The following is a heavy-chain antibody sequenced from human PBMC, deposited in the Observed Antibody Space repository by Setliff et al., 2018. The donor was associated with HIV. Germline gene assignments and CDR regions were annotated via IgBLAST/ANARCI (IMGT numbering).Heavy chain of an antibody. Sequence: ASVKVSCKTSGYTFRIYGIIWVRQAPGQGLEWMGWISPYNGNTAYAQKLQGRLTMTIDTSTTTAYMDLRSLTYDDTAVYYCAKDPRAAVATICDYWGQGTLVTVSS. CDR1: GYTFRIYG. CDR2: ISPYNGNT. D-gene: IGHD5-12*01. V-gene: IGHV1-18*01. CDR3: AKDPRAAVATICDY. J-gene: IGHJ4*02.